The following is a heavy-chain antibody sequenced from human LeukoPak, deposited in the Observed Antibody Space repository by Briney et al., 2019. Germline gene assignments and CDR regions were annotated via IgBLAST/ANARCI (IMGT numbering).Heavy chain of an antibody. CDR3: ARPTGIFYYGMDV. J-gene: IGHJ6*02. Sequence: KPGGSLRLSCAASGFTFSTYSMNWVRQAPGKGLEWVSSISSTSSYIYYADSVKGRFTISRDNAKNSLYLQMNSLRAEDTAVYYCARPTGIFYYGMDVWGQGTTVTVSS. CDR2: ISSTSSYI. V-gene: IGHV3-21*06. CDR1: GFTFSTYS. D-gene: IGHD4-17*01.